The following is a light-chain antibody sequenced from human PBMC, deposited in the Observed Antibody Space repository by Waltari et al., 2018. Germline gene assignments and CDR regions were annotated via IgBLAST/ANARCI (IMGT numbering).Light chain of an antibody. Sequence: ETVMTQSPSILSLSPGDRATLPCRASQSVSTNLAWYQKKPGQAPRLLIYGASIRATGIPARFSGRGAGTEFTLTISSLRSEDFAVYYCQQYNNWPPYIFGQGSQLEI. J-gene: IGKJ2*01. CDR3: QQYNNWPPYI. CDR1: QSVSTN. CDR2: GAS. V-gene: IGKV3-15*01.